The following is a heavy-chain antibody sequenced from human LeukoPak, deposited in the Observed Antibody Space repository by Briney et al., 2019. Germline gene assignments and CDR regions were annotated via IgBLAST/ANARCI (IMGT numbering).Heavy chain of an antibody. V-gene: IGHV3-73*01. D-gene: IGHD2-2*01. CDR3: TSANIVVVPADFDAFDM. Sequence: GGSVRLSCAASGFTLRVSAMHGVRHPSGKGVEGVGCFRWKANSYGTEYVASVKGSFTISRDDSKNTAYLQMNSLKTEDTAVYYCTSANIVVVPADFDAFDMWGQGTMGTVS. J-gene: IGHJ3*02. CDR2: FRWKANSYGT. CDR1: GFTLRVSA.